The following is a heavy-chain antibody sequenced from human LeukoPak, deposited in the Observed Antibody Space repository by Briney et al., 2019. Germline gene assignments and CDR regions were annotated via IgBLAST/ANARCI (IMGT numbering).Heavy chain of an antibody. J-gene: IGHJ4*02. CDR3: ATAGLDY. CDR2: VRSDGDDK. V-gene: IGHV3-30*02. D-gene: IGHD2-21*02. CDR1: EFTFSNYG. Sequence: GGSLRLSCAASEFTFSNYGMHWVRQAPGKGLEWVTFVRSDGDDKYYADSVKGRFTISRDNSKNTLYLQMTSLRVEDTAIYYCATAGLDYWGQGSLVTVSS.